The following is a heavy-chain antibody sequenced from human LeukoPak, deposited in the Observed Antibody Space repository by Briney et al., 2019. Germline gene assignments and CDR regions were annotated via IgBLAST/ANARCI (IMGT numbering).Heavy chain of an antibody. CDR3: ARELEMATIYSYFDY. CDR1: GDSVSSNSAA. J-gene: IGHJ4*02. Sequence: SQTLSLTCAISGDSVSSNSAAWNWIRQSPSRGLEWLGRTYYRSKWYNDYAVSVKSRITINPDTSKNQFSLQLNSVIPEDTVVYYCARELEMATIYSYFDYWGQGTLVTVSS. CDR2: TYYRSKWYN. D-gene: IGHD5-24*01. V-gene: IGHV6-1*01.